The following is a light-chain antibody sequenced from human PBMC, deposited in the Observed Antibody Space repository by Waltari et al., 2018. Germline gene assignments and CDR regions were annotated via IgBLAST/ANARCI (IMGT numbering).Light chain of an antibody. Sequence: QSALTQPASVSGSPGQSLTISCTGSSSDVGGYSLFSWYQQHPGKAPKLMIYAVTKRPSGVSHRFSGSKSGNTASLTISGLQTEDEADYYCCSYAGSTTSSVVFGTGTKVIVL. J-gene: IGLJ1*01. CDR2: AVT. CDR3: CSYAGSTTSSVV. CDR1: SSDVGGYSL. V-gene: IGLV2-23*02.